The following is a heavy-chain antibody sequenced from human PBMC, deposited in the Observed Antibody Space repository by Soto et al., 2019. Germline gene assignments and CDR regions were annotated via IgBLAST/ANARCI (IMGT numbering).Heavy chain of an antibody. CDR1: GFTFSSYG. Sequence: GGSLRLSCAASGFTFSSYGMHWVRQAPGKGLEWVAVIWYDGSNKYYADSVKGRFTISRDNSKNTLYLQMNSLRAEDTAVYYCASAKVTMVRGVNFDYWGQGTLVTVSS. CDR3: ASAKVTMVRGVNFDY. D-gene: IGHD3-10*01. CDR2: IWYDGSNK. J-gene: IGHJ4*02. V-gene: IGHV3-33*01.